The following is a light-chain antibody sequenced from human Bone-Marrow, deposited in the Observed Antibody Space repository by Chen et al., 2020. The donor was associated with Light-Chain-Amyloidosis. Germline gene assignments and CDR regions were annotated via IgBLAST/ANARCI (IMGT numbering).Light chain of an antibody. J-gene: IGLJ2*01. Sequence: SYELTQPPSVSVSPGQTARITCSGDDLPTKYAYWYQQNPAQAPVLVIHRDTERPSGISERFSGSSSGTTATLTISGVQADDEADYHCQSADSSGTYDVIFGGGTKLTVL. CDR3: QSADSSGTYDVI. V-gene: IGLV3-25*03. CDR1: DLPTKY. CDR2: RDT.